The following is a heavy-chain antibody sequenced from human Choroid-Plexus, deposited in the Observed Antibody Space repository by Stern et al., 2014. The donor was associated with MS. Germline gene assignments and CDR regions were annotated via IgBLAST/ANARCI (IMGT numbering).Heavy chain of an antibody. Sequence: MQLVESGAEVKKPGASVKVSCKTSGYIFTGYYIHWVRQAPGQGLEWMAWINPNTGGTKYEQKVQGRVTMSRDTSISTAYVELSSLTSDDTAVYYCARDQRGITIFGVVTDYYYLGMDVWGQGTTVTVSS. CDR1: GYIFTGYY. CDR3: ARDQRGITIFGVVTDYYYLGMDV. V-gene: IGHV1-2*02. CDR2: INPNTGGT. J-gene: IGHJ6*02. D-gene: IGHD3-3*01.